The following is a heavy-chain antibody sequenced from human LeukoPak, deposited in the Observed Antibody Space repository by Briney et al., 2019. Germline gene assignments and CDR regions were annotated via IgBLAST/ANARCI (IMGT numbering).Heavy chain of an antibody. J-gene: IGHJ4*01. CDR1: GYTFTSYW. V-gene: IGHV5-51*03. CDR2: ISPGDSEA. CDR3: ARIEGSTFDY. Sequence: GESRQIPCKGSGYTFTSYWIGWVRQMPGKGLEWMGIISPGDSEAKYSPSLQGQVTISADKSISTAYLQWSSLKASDTALYYCARIEGSTFDYWGHGNLFSVSS.